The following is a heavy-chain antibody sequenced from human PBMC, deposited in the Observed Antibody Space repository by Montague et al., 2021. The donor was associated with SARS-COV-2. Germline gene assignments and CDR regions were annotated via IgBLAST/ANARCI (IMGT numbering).Heavy chain of an antibody. J-gene: IGHJ4*02. D-gene: IGHD3/OR15-3a*01. CDR1: GDSISSGNFY. CDR3: ARDPRGHFDS. Sequence: TLSLTCTVPGDSISSGNFYWSWIRQPAGKGLEWIGRIYFSGDTNYNPSLMSRVTISVDTSKNQFSLKLSSVTAADTAVYYCARDPRGHFDSWGQGTLVTVSS. CDR2: IYFSGDT. V-gene: IGHV4-61*02.